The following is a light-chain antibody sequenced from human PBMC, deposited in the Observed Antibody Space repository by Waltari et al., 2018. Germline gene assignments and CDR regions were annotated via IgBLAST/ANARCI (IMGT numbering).Light chain of an antibody. Sequence: DIQMSQSPSSLYASVGDRVTITCRASQDIASYLNWYQQKPVKAPKLLIFYTNTLPSGVPSRFSGSGSGTQFTLTISSLQPEDFATYFCQQADTTPYTFAQGTKVEIK. CDR3: QQADTTPYT. CDR2: YTN. V-gene: IGKV1-9*01. CDR1: QDIASY. J-gene: IGKJ2*01.